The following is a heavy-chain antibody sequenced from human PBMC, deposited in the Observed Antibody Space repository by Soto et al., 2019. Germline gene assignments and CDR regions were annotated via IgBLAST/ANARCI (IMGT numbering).Heavy chain of an antibody. D-gene: IGHD1-26*01. CDR3: ARQPLHRVASTISTLDI. J-gene: IGHJ3*02. CDR1: GASIIASNFY. Sequence: PSETLSLTCTVSGASIIASNFYWVWIRQSPGTGLDWMGRNCFDRDTSFNPSLKSRLTISADTSKNQLSLNLNSVTAADTAFYYCARQPLHRVASTISTLDIWGQGTVVT. V-gene: IGHV4-39*01. CDR2: NCFDRDT.